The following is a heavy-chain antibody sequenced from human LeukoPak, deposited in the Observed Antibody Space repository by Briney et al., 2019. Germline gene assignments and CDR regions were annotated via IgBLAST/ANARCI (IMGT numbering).Heavy chain of an antibody. Sequence: PGGSLRLSCAASGFTFSDYYMSWIRQAPGRGLECISYISSSGTYTKYADSVKGRFTISRDNAKNSLYLQMNSLRAEDTAVYYCVQMAPYCGGDCYFDYWGQGTLVTVSS. D-gene: IGHD2-21*02. CDR2: ISSSGTYT. J-gene: IGHJ4*02. CDR1: GFTFSDYY. V-gene: IGHV3-11*03. CDR3: VQMAPYCGGDCYFDY.